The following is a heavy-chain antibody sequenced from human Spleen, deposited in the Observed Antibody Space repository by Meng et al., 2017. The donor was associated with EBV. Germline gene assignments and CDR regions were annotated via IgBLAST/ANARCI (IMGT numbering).Heavy chain of an antibody. J-gene: IGHJ4*02. CDR1: HYTFTDYH. D-gene: IGHD3-10*01. V-gene: IGHV1-18*01. CDR2: ISTFNGGT. CDR3: ARDGPGCGYFDF. Sequence: QVQLVQSGGGVKKPGASVRLSCKTSHYTFTDYHINWVRQAPGQGLEWKGRISTFNGGTNYAQTLQGRVTMTTDTSTTTAYMELRSLRSDDTAVYYCARDGPGCGYFDFWGQGSLVTVSS.